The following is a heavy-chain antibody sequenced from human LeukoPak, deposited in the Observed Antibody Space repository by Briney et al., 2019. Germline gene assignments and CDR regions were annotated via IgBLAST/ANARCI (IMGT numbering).Heavy chain of an antibody. D-gene: IGHD5-24*01. Sequence: PGGSLRLSCAASGFTFSSSAMTWVRQAPGKGLEWVSSISSSSSYIYYADSVKGRFTISRDNAKNSLYLQMNSLRAEDTAVYYCAREEDGYSFDYWGQGTLVTVSS. V-gene: IGHV3-21*01. CDR2: ISSSSSYI. CDR1: GFTFSSSA. J-gene: IGHJ4*02. CDR3: AREEDGYSFDY.